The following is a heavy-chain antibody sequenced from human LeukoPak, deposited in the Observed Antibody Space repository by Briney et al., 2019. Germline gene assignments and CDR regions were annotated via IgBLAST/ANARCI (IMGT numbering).Heavy chain of an antibody. V-gene: IGHV1-69*13. CDR2: IIPIFGTA. CDR3: ASRFYDILTGYENYFDY. CDR1: GGTFSSYA. Sequence: SVKVSCKASGGTFSSYAISWVRQAPGQGLEWMGGIIPIFGTANYAQKFQGRVTITADESTSTAYMELSSLRSEDTAVYYCASRFYDILTGYENYFDYWGQGTLITVSS. D-gene: IGHD3-9*01. J-gene: IGHJ4*02.